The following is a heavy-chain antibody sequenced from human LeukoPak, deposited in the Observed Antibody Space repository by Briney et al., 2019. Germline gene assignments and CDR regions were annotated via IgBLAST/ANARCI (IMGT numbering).Heavy chain of an antibody. Sequence: GASVKVSCKASGYTFTGHYMHWVRQAPGQGLEWMVWIDPNSGGTNYAQKFQGRVTMTRDTSISTAYMELSRLRSDDTAVYYCAREPRYYDSSGYRSRDAFDIWGQGTMVTVSS. D-gene: IGHD3-22*01. CDR3: AREPRYYDSSGYRSRDAFDI. J-gene: IGHJ3*02. CDR1: GYTFTGHY. V-gene: IGHV1-2*02. CDR2: IDPNSGGT.